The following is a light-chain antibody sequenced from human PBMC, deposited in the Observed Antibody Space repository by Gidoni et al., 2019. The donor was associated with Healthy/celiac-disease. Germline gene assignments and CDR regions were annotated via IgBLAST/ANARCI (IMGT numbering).Light chain of an antibody. CDR1: QHISSY. J-gene: IGKJ1*01. CDR2: AAS. CDR3: QQSYSTPWT. Sequence: DIQMTQSPSSLSASVGDRVTITCRASQHISSYLNWYQQKPGKAPKLLIYAASSLQSGVPSRFSGSGSGTDFTLTISSLQPEDFATYYCQQSYSTPWTFGQXTKVEIK. V-gene: IGKV1-39*01.